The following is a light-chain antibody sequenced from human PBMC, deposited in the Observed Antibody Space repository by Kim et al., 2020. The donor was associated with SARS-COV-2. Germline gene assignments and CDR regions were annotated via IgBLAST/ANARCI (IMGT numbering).Light chain of an antibody. V-gene: IGKV1-5*03. CDR1: QFVSMW. Sequence: ASVGARVTSTCLASQFVSMWLAWYQQKPGKAPNLLIYKASTLESGVPSRFSGSGFGTEFTLTISSLQPDDFATYYCQQYNDFRTFGQGTKVDIK. CDR3: QQYNDFRT. J-gene: IGKJ1*01. CDR2: KAS.